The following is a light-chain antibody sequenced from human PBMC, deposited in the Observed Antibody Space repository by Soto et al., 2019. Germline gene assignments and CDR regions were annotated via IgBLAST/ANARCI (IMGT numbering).Light chain of an antibody. CDR3: LQHNSYPYI. Sequence: DLQMTQSPSAMSASVGDRVNITCRASQDIGTFLAWFQQKPGKVPQRLICASSTLQPGVPSRFRGRGSGTEFTLTISSLQPEDFGTYYCLQHNSYPYIFGQGTKLE. V-gene: IGKV1-17*03. CDR2: ASS. J-gene: IGKJ2*01. CDR1: QDIGTF.